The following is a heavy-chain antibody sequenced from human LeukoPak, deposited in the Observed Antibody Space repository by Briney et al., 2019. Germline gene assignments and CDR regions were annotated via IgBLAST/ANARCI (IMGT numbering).Heavy chain of an antibody. V-gene: IGHV3-23*01. D-gene: IGHD2-2*01. J-gene: IGHJ3*02. CDR3: AKDRGIVVLDAFDI. Sequence: GGSLRLSCAASGFTFSSYEMNWVRQAPGKGLVWVSAISGSGGSTYYADSVKGRFTISRDNSKNTLYLQMNSLRAEDTAVYYCAKDRGIVVLDAFDIWGQGTMVTVSS. CDR1: GFTFSSYE. CDR2: ISGSGGST.